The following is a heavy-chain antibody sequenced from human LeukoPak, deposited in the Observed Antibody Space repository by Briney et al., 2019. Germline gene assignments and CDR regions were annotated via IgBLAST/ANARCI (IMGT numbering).Heavy chain of an antibody. Sequence: SETLSLTCTVSGGAISNYYSSWIRPPPRKGRWRIGYISYSGSTNYNPSLRSRVAISEDTSRNQFSLRLNSVTAADTAVYYCARHIPVIWSSGYYYGMDVWGQGTTVTVSS. D-gene: IGHD3-3*01. CDR3: ARHIPVIWSSGYYYGMDV. CDR2: ISYSGST. CDR1: GGAISNYY. J-gene: IGHJ6*02. V-gene: IGHV4-59*08.